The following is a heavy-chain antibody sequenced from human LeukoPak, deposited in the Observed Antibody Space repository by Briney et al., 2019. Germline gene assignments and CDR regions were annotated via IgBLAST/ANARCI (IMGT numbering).Heavy chain of an antibody. CDR1: GYIFTTYW. CDR2: IYPGDSDT. Sequence: GESLKISCKASGYIFTTYWIGWARQMPGKGLEWMGIIYPGDSDTRYSPSFEGQVTISADESISIAYLQWSSLKASDTAMYYCARGPGPYSSSWYDYWGQGTLVTVSS. CDR3: ARGPGPYSSSWYDY. J-gene: IGHJ4*02. D-gene: IGHD6-13*01. V-gene: IGHV5-51*01.